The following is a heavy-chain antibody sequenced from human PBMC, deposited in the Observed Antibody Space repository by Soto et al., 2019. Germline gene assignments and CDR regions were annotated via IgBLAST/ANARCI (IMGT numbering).Heavy chain of an antibody. D-gene: IGHD2-15*01. CDR2: IYWEDDK. Sequence: QITLKESGPPLVKPTQTLTLTCTFSGFSLSTSGVGVAWIRQPPGKALEWLPLIYWEDDKRSRPSLETRLTITKDTSKNQVVLTMTNMDSVDTATYYCAYLPCSGGSCYWFSYSGMDVWGQGTTVTVSS. CDR3: AYLPCSGGSCYWFSYSGMDV. CDR1: GFSLSTSGVG. V-gene: IGHV2-5*02. J-gene: IGHJ6*02.